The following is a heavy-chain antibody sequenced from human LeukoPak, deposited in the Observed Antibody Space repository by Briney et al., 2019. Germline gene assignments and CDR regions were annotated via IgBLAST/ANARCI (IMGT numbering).Heavy chain of an antibody. CDR3: AKDFWGSSGSV. J-gene: IGHJ6*04. CDR2: ISDSGGST. D-gene: IGHD3-3*01. CDR1: GFTFSSYV. V-gene: IGHV3-23*01. Sequence: GGSLGLSCAASGFTFSSYVMSWVRQAPGKGLEWVSGISDSGGSTYYADSVKGRFTISRDNSKNTLYLQMNSLRAEDTAVYYCAKDFWGSSGSVWGKGTTVTVSS.